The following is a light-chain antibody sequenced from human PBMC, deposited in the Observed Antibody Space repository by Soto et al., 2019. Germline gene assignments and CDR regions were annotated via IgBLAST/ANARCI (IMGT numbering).Light chain of an antibody. J-gene: IGLJ1*01. CDR2: DVS. CDR3: CSYAGSSTYV. V-gene: IGLV2-11*01. Sequence: QSALTQPRSVSGSPGQSVTISCTGTSSDVGDYDYVSWYQQHPGKAPKLMIYDVSKRPSGVPDRFSGSKSGNTASLTISGLQAEDEADYYCCSYAGSSTYVFGTETKVTVL. CDR1: SSDVGDYDY.